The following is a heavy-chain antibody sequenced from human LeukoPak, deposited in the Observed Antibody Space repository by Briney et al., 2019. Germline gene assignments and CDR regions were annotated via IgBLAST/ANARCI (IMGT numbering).Heavy chain of an antibody. D-gene: IGHD5-24*01. CDR3: ARSSLLATITAAGGPVEHFDY. V-gene: IGHV4-4*07. J-gene: IGHJ4*02. Sequence: SKTLSLTCTVSGGFINSYYWSWIRQPAGKGLEWIGRIFPSGSTDYNPSLKSRATMSVDTSKNQFSLKLTSATAADTAVYYCARSSLLATITAAGGPVEHFDYWGQGTLVTVSS. CDR1: GGFINSYY. CDR2: IFPSGST.